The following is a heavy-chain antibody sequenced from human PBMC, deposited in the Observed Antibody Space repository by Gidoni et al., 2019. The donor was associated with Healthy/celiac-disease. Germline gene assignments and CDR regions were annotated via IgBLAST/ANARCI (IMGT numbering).Heavy chain of an antibody. CDR3: AKDRGWELTDYYGMDV. CDR2: ISNDGSNK. CDR1: GFTFSSYG. Sequence: QVQLVESVGGVVQPGRSLRLSCAASGFTFSSYGMHWVRQAPGKGLDGVAGISNDGSNKYYADSVKGRFTISRDNSKNKLYLQMNSLRAEDTAVYYCAKDRGWELTDYYGMDVWGQGTTVTVSS. J-gene: IGHJ6*02. D-gene: IGHD1-26*01. V-gene: IGHV3-30*18.